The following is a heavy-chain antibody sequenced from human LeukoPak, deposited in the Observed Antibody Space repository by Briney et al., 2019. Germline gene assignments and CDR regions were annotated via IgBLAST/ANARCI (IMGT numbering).Heavy chain of an antibody. CDR2: INPNSGGT. D-gene: IGHD6-19*01. J-gene: IGHJ6*02. CDR1: GYTFTGYY. CDR3: AREGIAVADRAWDYYYGMDV. Sequence: ASVKVSCKASGYTFTGYYMHWVRQAPGQGLEWMGWINPNSGGTNYAQKFQGWVTMTRDTSISTAYMELSRLRSDDTAAYYCAREGIAVADRAWDYYYGMDVWGQGTTVTVSS. V-gene: IGHV1-2*04.